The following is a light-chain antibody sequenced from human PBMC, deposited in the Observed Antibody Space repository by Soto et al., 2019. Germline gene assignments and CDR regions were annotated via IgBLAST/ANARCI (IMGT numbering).Light chain of an antibody. V-gene: IGKV1-33*01. CDR1: QDISNY. J-gene: IGKJ3*01. Sequence: DIQMTQSPSSLSASVGDRVTITCQASQDISNYLNWYQQKPGKAPKLLIYDASNLETGVPSRLSGSGSGTDFTVTISSLQPEDIATYYCQQYDNLLLTFGPGTKVDIK. CDR3: QQYDNLLLT. CDR2: DAS.